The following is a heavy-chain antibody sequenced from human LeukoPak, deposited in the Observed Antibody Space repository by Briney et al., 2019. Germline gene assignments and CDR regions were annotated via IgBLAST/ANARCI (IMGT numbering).Heavy chain of an antibody. V-gene: IGHV1-2*06. CDR2: INPNSGGT. J-gene: IGHJ4*02. Sequence: ASVKVSCKAAGYTFTGYYMFWVRQAPGQGLEWMGRINPNSGGTNYAQKFQGRVTMTRDTSINTAYMELSRLRSDDTAVYYCARVDHSGYSYGLAPNFDYWGQGTLVTVSS. CDR3: ARVDHSGYSYGLAPNFDY. D-gene: IGHD5-18*01. CDR1: GYTFTGYY.